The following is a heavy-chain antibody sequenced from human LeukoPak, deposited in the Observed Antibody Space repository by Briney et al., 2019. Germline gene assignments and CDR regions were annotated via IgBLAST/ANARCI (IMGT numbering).Heavy chain of an antibody. CDR1: GFTVSSNY. D-gene: IGHD3-22*01. CDR3: ARENYYDSSGYYHTQPQCYFDY. CDR2: IYSGGST. V-gene: IGHV3-53*01. J-gene: IGHJ4*02. Sequence: GGSLRLSCAASGFTVSSNYMSWVRQAPGKGLEWVSVIYSGGSTYYADSVKGRFTISRDNSKNTLYLQMNSLRAEDTAVYYCARENYYDSSGYYHTQPQCYFDYWGQGTLVTVSS.